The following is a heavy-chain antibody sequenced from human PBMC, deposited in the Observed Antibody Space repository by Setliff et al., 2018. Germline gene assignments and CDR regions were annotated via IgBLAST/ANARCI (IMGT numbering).Heavy chain of an antibody. CDR2: IIPIFGTA. V-gene: IGHV1-69*06. CDR1: GGPFSSYA. D-gene: IGHD5-18*01. Sequence: ASVKVSCKASGGPFSSYAISWVRQAPGQGLEWMGRIIPIFGTANYAQKFQGRVTMTEDTSTDTDYMELSSLRSEDTAVYYCATSVSWIQLVLYPQGHPEPFDYWGQGTLVTVSS. CDR3: ATSVSWIQLVLYPQGHPEPFDY. J-gene: IGHJ4*02.